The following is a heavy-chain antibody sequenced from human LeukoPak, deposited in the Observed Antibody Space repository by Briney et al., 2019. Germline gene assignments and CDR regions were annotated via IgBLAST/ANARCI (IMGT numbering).Heavy chain of an antibody. V-gene: IGHV1-2*02. CDR3: ARGGSYDAFDI. D-gene: IGHD3-10*01. J-gene: IGHJ3*02. CDR1: GYTFTGYY. CDR2: INPSSGGT. Sequence: ASVKVSCKASGYTFTGYYMHWVRQAPGQGLEWMGWINPSSGGTNYAQKFQGRVTMTRDTSISTAYMELSRLRSDDTAVYYCARGGSYDAFDIWGQGTMVTVSS.